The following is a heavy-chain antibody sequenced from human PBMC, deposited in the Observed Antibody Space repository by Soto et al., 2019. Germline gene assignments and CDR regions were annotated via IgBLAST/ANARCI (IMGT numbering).Heavy chain of an antibody. V-gene: IGHV4-59*08. CDR1: GGAITSDF. CDR2: VYYSGAA. J-gene: IGHJ5*02. CDR3: ARYQGSYPNP. D-gene: IGHD3-16*02. Sequence: SETLSLTCTVSGGAITSDFWSWIRQPPWTVLEWRGYVYYSGAADYNPSLKPRVTISTATSKTQFSLRLASPTAATRGVYYGARYQGSYPNPWAQGICATVSS.